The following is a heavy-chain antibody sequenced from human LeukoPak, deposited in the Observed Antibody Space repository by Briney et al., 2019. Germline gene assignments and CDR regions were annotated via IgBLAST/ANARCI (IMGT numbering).Heavy chain of an antibody. V-gene: IGHV1-69*13. Sequence: ASVKVSCTASGGTFSSYAISWVRQAPGQGLEWMGGIIPIFGTANYAQKFQGRVTITADESTSTAYMELSSLRSEDTAVYYCARADSSGYYNPPPQYWGQGTLVTVSS. CDR1: GGTFSSYA. D-gene: IGHD3-22*01. CDR3: ARADSSGYYNPPPQY. CDR2: IIPIFGTA. J-gene: IGHJ1*01.